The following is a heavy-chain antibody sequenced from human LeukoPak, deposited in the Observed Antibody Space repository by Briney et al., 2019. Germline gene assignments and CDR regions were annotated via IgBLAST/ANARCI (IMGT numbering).Heavy chain of an antibody. CDR1: GDSVSSGTYY. CDR2: IYYSGST. J-gene: IGHJ4*02. CDR3: ATYRPVLGFDY. Sequence: TSETLTLTRTVSGDSVSSGTYYWAWIRQPPGKGLEWIGSIYYSGSTYYNPSLNSRVTISVDTSKNQFSLRLSSVTAADTAVYYCATYRPVLGFDYWGQGTVVTVSS. V-gene: IGHV4-39*01. D-gene: IGHD3-16*01.